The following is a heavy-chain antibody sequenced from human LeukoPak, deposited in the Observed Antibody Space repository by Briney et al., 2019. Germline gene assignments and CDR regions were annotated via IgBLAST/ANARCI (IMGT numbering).Heavy chain of an antibody. V-gene: IGHV1-18*01. CDR2: ISGYNGNT. J-gene: IGHJ4*02. CDR3: ARGLSCSGNTCYAAHFDS. D-gene: IGHD2-15*01. Sequence: ASVKVSCTASGDTFTTYGITWVRQDPGQGLEWMGWISGYNGNTEYTQKFQGRVAMTRDTSTSTAYMELRSLRSDDTAVYYCARGLSCSGNTCYAAHFDSWGQGTLVTVSS. CDR1: GDTFTTYG.